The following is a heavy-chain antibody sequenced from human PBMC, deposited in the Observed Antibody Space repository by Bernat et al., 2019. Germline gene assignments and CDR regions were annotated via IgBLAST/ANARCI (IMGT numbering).Heavy chain of an antibody. V-gene: IGHV3-30*18. CDR1: GFTFSSYA. CDR3: AKGRDGDGDGNFDY. D-gene: IGHD3-10*01. Sequence: QVQLVESGGGVVQPGRSLKLSCAASGFTFSSYAMHWVRQAPGKGLEWVAVISYDGSNKYYSDSVKGRFTISRDNSKNTLYLQMNSLRAEDTAVDYCAKGRDGDGDGNFDYWGQGTLVTVSS. CDR2: ISYDGSNK. J-gene: IGHJ4*02.